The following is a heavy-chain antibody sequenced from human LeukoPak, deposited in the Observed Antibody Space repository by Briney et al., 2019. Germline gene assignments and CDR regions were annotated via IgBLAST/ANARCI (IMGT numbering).Heavy chain of an antibody. CDR2: IKQDGSEK. V-gene: IGHV3-7*03. Sequence: PGGSLRLSCAASGFTFSSYWMSWVRQAPGKGLEWVANIKQDGSEKYYVDSVKGRFTISRDNAKNSLYLQMNSLRAEDTALYYCAKGPRTTVTTTLDYWGQGTLVTVSS. CDR1: GFTFSSYW. CDR3: AKGPRTTVTTTLDY. D-gene: IGHD4-17*01. J-gene: IGHJ4*02.